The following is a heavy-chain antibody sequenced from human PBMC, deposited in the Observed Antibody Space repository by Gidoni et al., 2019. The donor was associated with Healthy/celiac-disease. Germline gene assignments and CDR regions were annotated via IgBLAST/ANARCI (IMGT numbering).Heavy chain of an antibody. Sequence: QVQLVQSGAEVKKPGASVKVSCKVSGYTITELSMHWVRQAPGKGLEWMGGFDPEDGETIYAQKFQGRVTMTEDTSTDTAYMELSSLRSEDTAVYYCATAFAPGVVVPAAIDYYYGMDVWGQGTTVTVSS. CDR2: FDPEDGET. V-gene: IGHV1-24*01. J-gene: IGHJ6*02. CDR1: GYTITELS. D-gene: IGHD2-2*01. CDR3: ATAFAPGVVVPAAIDYYYGMDV.